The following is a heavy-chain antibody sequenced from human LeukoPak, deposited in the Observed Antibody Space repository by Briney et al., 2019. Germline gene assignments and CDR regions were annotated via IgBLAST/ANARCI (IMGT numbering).Heavy chain of an antibody. CDR3: ARGGSSSWSFDY. V-gene: IGHV1-69*02. CDR2: IIPILGIG. CDR1: GGTFSSYI. D-gene: IGHD6-13*01. J-gene: IGHJ4*02. Sequence: SVKVSCKPSGGTFSSYIITWVGQAPGHRLEWMGRIIPILGIGNYAQNFQGRVTITADKSTSTAYMELSSLRSEDTAVYYWARGGSSSWSFDYWGQGTLVTVSS.